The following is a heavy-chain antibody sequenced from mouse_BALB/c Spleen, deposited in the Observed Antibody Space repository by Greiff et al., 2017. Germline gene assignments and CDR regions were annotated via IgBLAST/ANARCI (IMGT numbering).Heavy chain of an antibody. D-gene: IGHD1-1*01. V-gene: IGHV14-3*02. CDR3: ARKTTGYGSSFDY. Sequence: VQLKQSGAELVKPGASVKLSCTASGFNIKDTYMHWVKQRPEQGLEWIGRIDPANGNTKYDPKFQGKATITADTSSNTAYLQLSSLTSEDTAVYYCARKTTGYGSSFDYWGQGTTLTVSS. CDR1: GFNIKDTY. J-gene: IGHJ2*01. CDR2: IDPANGNT.